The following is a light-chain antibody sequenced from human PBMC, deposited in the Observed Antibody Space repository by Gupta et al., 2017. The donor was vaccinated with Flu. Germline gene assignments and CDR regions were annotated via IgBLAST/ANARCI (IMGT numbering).Light chain of an antibody. CDR1: QSVSSNY. Sequence: EIVLTQSPGTLSLSPGEGATLYCRASQSVSSNYLAWYQQKPGQAPRLLIYGASNRATGIPDRVSGSGSGTDFTLTISRLEPEDFAVYFCQQYGNSPPTFCQGTKLEIE. J-gene: IGKJ2*01. CDR2: GAS. CDR3: QQYGNSPPT. V-gene: IGKV3-20*01.